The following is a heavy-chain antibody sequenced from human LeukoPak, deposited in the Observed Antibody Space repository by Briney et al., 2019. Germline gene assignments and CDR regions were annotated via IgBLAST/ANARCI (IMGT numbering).Heavy chain of an antibody. D-gene: IGHD3-22*01. Sequence: GGSLRLSCAASGFTFSSYWMSWVRQAPGKGLEWVANIKQDGSEKYYVDSVKGRFTISRDNAKNSLYLQMNSLRAEDTAVYYCARDKLYYYDSSGYSQSPLDYWGQGTLVTVSS. CDR3: ARDKLYYYDSSGYSQSPLDY. CDR1: GFTFSSYW. J-gene: IGHJ4*02. CDR2: IKQDGSEK. V-gene: IGHV3-7*01.